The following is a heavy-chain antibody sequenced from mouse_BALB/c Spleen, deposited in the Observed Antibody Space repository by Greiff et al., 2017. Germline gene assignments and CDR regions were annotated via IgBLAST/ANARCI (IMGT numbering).Heavy chain of an antibody. Sequence: EVQVVESGPELVKPGASVKMSCKASGYTFTDYYMDWVKQSHGESFEWIGRVNPYNGGTSYNQKFKGKATLTVDKSSSTAYMELNSLTSEDSAVYYCARGKVITFDYWGQGTTLTVSS. CDR3: ARGKVITFDY. CDR2: VNPYNGGT. V-gene: IGHV1-19*01. J-gene: IGHJ2*01. CDR1: GYTFTDYY. D-gene: IGHD1-1*01.